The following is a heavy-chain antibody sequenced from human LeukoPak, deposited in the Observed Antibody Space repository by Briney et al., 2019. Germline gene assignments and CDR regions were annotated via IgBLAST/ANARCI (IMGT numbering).Heavy chain of an antibody. CDR1: GFTFSSYA. Sequence: PGRSLRLSCAASGFTFSSYAMHWVRQAPGKGLEWVSAISGSGDNTYYADSVKGRFTISRDNSKITLLLQMNSLRAEDTAVYYCAKGSRDTMYYFDYWGQGTLVTVSS. CDR2: ISGSGDNT. D-gene: IGHD3-3*01. J-gene: IGHJ4*02. CDR3: AKGSRDTMYYFDY. V-gene: IGHV3-23*01.